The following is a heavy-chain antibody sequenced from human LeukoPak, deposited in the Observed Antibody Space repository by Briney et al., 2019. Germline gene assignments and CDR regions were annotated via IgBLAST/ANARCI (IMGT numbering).Heavy chain of an antibody. J-gene: IGHJ4*02. CDR1: GYSFTSYW. Sequence: GESLKISCKGSGYSFTSYWIGWVRQMPGKGLEWMGIIYPGGSDTRCSPSFQGQVTISADKSISTAYLQWSSLKASDTAMYYCARRLSSSGWGSIDYWGQGTLVTVSS. CDR3: ARRLSSSGWGSIDY. D-gene: IGHD6-19*01. CDR2: IYPGGSDT. V-gene: IGHV5-51*01.